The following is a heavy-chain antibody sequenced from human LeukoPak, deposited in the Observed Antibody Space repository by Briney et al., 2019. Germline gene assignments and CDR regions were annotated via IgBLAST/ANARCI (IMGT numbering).Heavy chain of an antibody. CDR2: INSDGTST. D-gene: IGHD6-6*01. CDR3: VRGGGADRPYGLDV. V-gene: IGHV3-74*01. J-gene: IGHJ6*02. Sequence: PGGSLRLSCAAFGFTFSSYWIHWVRQAPGRGPVWVSRINSDGTSTTYADPVKGRFTISRDSAKNTVYLQMNSLRVEDTAVYYCVRGGGADRPYGLDVWGQGTTVTVSS. CDR1: GFTFSSYW.